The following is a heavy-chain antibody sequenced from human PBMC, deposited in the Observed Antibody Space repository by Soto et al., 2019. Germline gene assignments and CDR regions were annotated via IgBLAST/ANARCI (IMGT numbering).Heavy chain of an antibody. J-gene: IGHJ5*02. CDR2: IYYSGST. V-gene: IGHV4-59*01. CDR1: CGSISSYY. CDR3: ARQNDYYDSTNWFEP. Sequence: PSETLSRTCTVSCGSISSYYWSCIRQPPWKGLEWIGYIYYSGSTNYNPSLKSRVTISVDTSKNQFSLKLSSVTAADTAVYYCARQNDYYDSTNWFEPWGQGTLVTFSS. D-gene: IGHD3-22*01.